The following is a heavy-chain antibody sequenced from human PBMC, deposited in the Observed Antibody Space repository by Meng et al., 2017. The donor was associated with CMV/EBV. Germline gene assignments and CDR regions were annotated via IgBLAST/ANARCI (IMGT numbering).Heavy chain of an antibody. J-gene: IGHJ4*02. D-gene: IGHD5-12*01. CDR2: INHSGST. CDR3: ARGKVDIVN. CDR1: GGSISGYY. Sequence: SETLSLTCTVSGGSISGYYWSWIRQPPGKGLEWIGEINHSGSTNYNPSLKSRVTISVDTSKNQFSLKLSSVTAADTAVYYCARGKVDIVNWGQGTLVTVSS. V-gene: IGHV4-34*01.